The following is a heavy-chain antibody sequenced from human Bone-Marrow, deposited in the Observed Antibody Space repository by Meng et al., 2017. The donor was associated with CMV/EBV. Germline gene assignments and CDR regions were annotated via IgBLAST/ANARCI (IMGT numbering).Heavy chain of an antibody. CDR2: INPNSGGT. J-gene: IGHJ6*02. D-gene: IGHD1-26*01. CDR3: ATGYPGSYYGMDV. CDR1: GYTFTGYY. Sequence: ASVKVSCKASGYTFTGYYMHWVRQAPGQGLEWMGWINPNSGGTNYAQKFQGRVTMTRDTSISTAYMELSSLRSEDTAVYYCATGYPGSYYGMDVWGQGTTVTVSS. V-gene: IGHV1-2*02.